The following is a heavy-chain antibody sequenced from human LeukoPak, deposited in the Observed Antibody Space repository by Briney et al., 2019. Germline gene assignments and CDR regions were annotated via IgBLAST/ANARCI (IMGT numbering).Heavy chain of an antibody. CDR1: GGSISSSSYF. J-gene: IGHJ4*02. V-gene: IGHV4-39*07. CDR2: IYYSGST. CDR3: ATIRSRKWGFDY. D-gene: IGHD1-26*01. Sequence: SETLSLTCTVSGGSISSSSYFWGWIRLPPGKGLEWIGSIYYSGSTYYNPSLKSRVTISVDTFKNQFSLKLSSVTAADTAVYYCATIRSRKWGFDYWGQGTLVTVSS.